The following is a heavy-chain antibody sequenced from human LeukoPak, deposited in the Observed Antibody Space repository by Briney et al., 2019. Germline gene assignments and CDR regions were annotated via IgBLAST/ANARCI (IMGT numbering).Heavy chain of an antibody. D-gene: IGHD5-12*01. V-gene: IGHV3-74*01. CDR3: ARKPLSGGYGGTIDY. J-gene: IGHJ4*02. CDR2: INNDGVST. CDR1: GFTLSSYW. Sequence: GGSLRLSCATSGFTLSSYWMHWIRQVPGKGLEWLSRINNDGVSTSYADSVKGRFTISRDNAKNTLYLRMNSLRAEDTAIYYCARKPLSGGYGGTIDYWGQGTLVTVSS.